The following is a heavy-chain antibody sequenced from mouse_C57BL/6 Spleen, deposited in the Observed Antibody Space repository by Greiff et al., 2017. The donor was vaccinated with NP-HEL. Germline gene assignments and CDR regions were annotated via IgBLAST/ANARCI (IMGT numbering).Heavy chain of an antibody. CDR2: ISDGGSYT. V-gene: IGHV5-4*01. CDR1: GFTFSSYA. Sequence: EVQLVESGGGLVKPGGSLKLSCAASGFTFSSYAMSWVRQTPEKRLEWVATISDGGSYTYYPDNVKGRFTISRDNAKNNLYLQISHLKSEDTAMYYWARESNYERNYFDYWGQGTTLTVSS. CDR3: ARESNYERNYFDY. D-gene: IGHD2-5*01. J-gene: IGHJ2*01.